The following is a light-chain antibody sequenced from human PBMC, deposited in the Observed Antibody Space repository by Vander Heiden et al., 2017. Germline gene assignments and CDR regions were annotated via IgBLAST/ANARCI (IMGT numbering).Light chain of an antibody. V-gene: IGKV2-28*01. CDR1: QSLLHRNGYNY. CDR3: MQALQTPLT. Sequence: IVMTQSPLSLPVPPGEPASISCRSSQSLLHRNGYNYLDWYLQKPGQSPQLLIYLGSNRASGVPDRFSGSGSGTYFTLKISRVEAEDVGVYYCMQALQTPLTFGGGTKVEIK. CDR2: LGS. J-gene: IGKJ4*01.